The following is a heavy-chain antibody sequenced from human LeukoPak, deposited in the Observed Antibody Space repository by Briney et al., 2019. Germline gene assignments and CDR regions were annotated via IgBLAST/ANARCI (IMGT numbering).Heavy chain of an antibody. CDR2: IYYSGST. V-gene: IGHV4-59*08. D-gene: IGHD3-22*01. CDR3: ARGPSSVNVDY. Sequence: KSSETLSLTCTVSGGSISSYYWSWIRQPPGKGLEWIGYIYYSGSTNYNPSLKSRVTISVDTSKNQFSLKLSSVTAADTAVYYCARGPSSVNVDYWGQGTLVTVSS. CDR1: GGSISSYY. J-gene: IGHJ4*02.